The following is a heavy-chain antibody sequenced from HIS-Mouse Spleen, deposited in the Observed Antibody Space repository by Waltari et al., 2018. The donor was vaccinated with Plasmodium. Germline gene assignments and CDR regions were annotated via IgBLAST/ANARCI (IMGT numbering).Heavy chain of an antibody. Sequence: EVQLVESGGGMVKPGGYLRLSCAASGFTFSSYSMNWVRQAPGKGLEWVSSISSSSSYIYYADSVKGRFTISRDNAKNSLYLQMNSLRAEDTAVYYCARDRSAAALLGYWGQGTLVTVSS. CDR2: ISSSSSYI. CDR1: GFTFSSYS. V-gene: IGHV3-21*01. J-gene: IGHJ4*02. D-gene: IGHD6-13*01. CDR3: ARDRSAAALLGY.